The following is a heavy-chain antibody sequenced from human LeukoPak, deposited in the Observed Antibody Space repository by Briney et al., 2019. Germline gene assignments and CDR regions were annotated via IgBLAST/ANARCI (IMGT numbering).Heavy chain of an antibody. CDR3: ASSGSSGWYSLDY. CDR1: GGTFSSYA. V-gene: IGHV1-69*06. D-gene: IGHD6-19*01. J-gene: IGHJ4*02. CDR2: IIPIFGTA. Sequence: ASVKVSCKASGGTFSSYAISWVRQAPGQGLEWMGGIIPIFGTANYAQKFQGRVTITADKSTSTAYMELSSLRSEDTAVYYCASSGSSGWYSLDYWGQGTLVTVSS.